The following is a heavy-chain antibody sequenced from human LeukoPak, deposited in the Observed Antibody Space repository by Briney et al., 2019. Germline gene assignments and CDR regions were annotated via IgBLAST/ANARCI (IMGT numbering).Heavy chain of an antibody. CDR2: ISSSGNLI. V-gene: IGHV3-48*03. J-gene: IGHJ4*02. Sequence: PGGSLRLSCEASGLTFSSYDMNWVRQAPGKGLEWVSYISSSGNLIHYADSVKGRFTFSRDNARNSLYLQMNSLRADDMAVYYCARGERGDYWGQGTLVTVSS. D-gene: IGHD1-26*01. CDR3: ARGERGDY. CDR1: GLTFSSYD.